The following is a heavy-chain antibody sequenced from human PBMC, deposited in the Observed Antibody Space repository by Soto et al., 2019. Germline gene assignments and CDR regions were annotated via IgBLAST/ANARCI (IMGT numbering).Heavy chain of an antibody. CDR2: IIISSTYI. CDR3: ARGSLQALNDGVNFER. CDR1: GFTFSTYA. J-gene: IGHJ4*02. Sequence: PGGSLTSSCAPAGFTFSTYAMHLVRQAPGQGLACVSSIIISSTYIYYADSVKGRFTISRDNPKNSLFLQLDRLRAEDTALYFCARGSLQALNDGVNFERWGQGT. V-gene: IGHV3-21*01. D-gene: IGHD3-10*01.